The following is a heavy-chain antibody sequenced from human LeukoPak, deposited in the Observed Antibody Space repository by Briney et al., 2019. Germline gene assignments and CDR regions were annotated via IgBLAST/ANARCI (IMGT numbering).Heavy chain of an antibody. Sequence: GGSLRLSCAASGFTFDDYAMHWVRQAPGKGLEWVSGISWNSGSIGYADSVKGRFTISRDNAKNSLYLQMNSLRAEDTALYYCAKHTYGMDVWGQRTTVTVSS. CDR1: GFTFDDYA. J-gene: IGHJ6*02. CDR2: ISWNSGSI. V-gene: IGHV3-9*01. CDR3: AKHTYGMDV.